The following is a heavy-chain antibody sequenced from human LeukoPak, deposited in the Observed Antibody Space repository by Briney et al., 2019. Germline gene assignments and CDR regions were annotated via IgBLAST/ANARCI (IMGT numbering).Heavy chain of an antibody. CDR3: AKQWDLDSSGSLRYCDY. Sequence: GGSLRLTCAASGFTFSNYGMSWVGQALGKEVEWVSVISGSGGSTFNADSVKGRFTISRDNSKNTLSLQMNSLRAEATAVYYCAKQWDLDSSGSLRYCDYWGQGTLVIVTS. CDR1: GFTFSNYG. J-gene: IGHJ4*02. CDR2: ISGSGGST. D-gene: IGHD3-22*01. V-gene: IGHV3-23*01.